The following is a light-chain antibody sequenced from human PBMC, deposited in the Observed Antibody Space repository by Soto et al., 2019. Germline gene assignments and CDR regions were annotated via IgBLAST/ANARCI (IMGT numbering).Light chain of an antibody. Sequence: ELVLTQSPGTLSLSPGERATLSCRASESVSNSHLAWYQQKPGQAPRLLIYGASSRATGIPDRFSGSGSGTDFTLTISRLEPEDFAVYYCQHYGSSRNTFGQGTRLEIK. CDR3: QHYGSSRNT. CDR2: GAS. V-gene: IGKV3-20*01. CDR1: ESVSNSH. J-gene: IGKJ5*01.